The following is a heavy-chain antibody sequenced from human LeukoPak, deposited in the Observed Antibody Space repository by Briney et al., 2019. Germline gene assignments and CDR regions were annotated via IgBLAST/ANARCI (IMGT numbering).Heavy chain of an antibody. CDR1: Y. J-gene: IGHJ3*02. CDR3: AREDGTAMDNAFDI. Sequence: YWGWIRQPPGKGPEWIGSIYYTGSTYHNPSLKSRVTISENPAKNQFSRKLRSVTAADTAVYYCAREDGTAMDNAFDIWSQGTMVTVSS. CDR2: IYYTGST. D-gene: IGHD5-18*01. V-gene: IGHV4-39*07.